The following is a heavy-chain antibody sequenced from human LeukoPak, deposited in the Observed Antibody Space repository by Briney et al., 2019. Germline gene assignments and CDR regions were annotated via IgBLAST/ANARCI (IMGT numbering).Heavy chain of an antibody. Sequence: GGSLRLSCAASGFTFSSYGMHWVRQAPGKGLEWVAVISYDGSNKYYADSVKGRFTISRDNSKNTPYLQMNSLRAEDTAVYYCVKGSDYCSSTSCYFSIHAFDIWGQGTMVTVSS. CDR3: VKGSDYCSSTSCYFSIHAFDI. CDR2: ISYDGSNK. J-gene: IGHJ3*02. V-gene: IGHV3-30*18. CDR1: GFTFSSYG. D-gene: IGHD2-2*01.